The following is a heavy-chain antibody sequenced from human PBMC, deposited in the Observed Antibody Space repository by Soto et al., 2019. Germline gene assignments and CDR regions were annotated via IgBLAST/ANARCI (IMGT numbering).Heavy chain of an antibody. CDR1: GFTFSSYA. Sequence: EVQLLESGGGLVQPGGSLRLSCAASGFTFSSYAMSWVRQAPGKGLEWVSAISGSGGSTYYADSVKGRFTISRDNSKNALHLQMNRRRAEDPAVYYCAKDGSAADTRYYYGMDVWGQGTTVTVSS. J-gene: IGHJ6*02. CDR3: AKDGSAADTRYYYGMDV. V-gene: IGHV3-23*01. D-gene: IGHD6-19*01. CDR2: ISGSGGST.